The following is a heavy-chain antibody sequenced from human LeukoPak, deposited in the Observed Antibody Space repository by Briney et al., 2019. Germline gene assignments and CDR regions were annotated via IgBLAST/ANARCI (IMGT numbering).Heavy chain of an antibody. D-gene: IGHD3-10*01. CDR2: IYHSGST. J-gene: IGHJ4*02. CDR3: ARDQLLWFGELLSPLDY. Sequence: PSETLSLTCTVSGYSIISDYFWGWIRQPPGKGLEWIGTIYHSGSTYYNPSLKSRVTISVDTSKNQFSLKLSSVTAADTAVYYCARDQLLWFGELLSPLDYWGQGTLVTVSS. V-gene: IGHV4-38-2*02. CDR1: GYSIISDYF.